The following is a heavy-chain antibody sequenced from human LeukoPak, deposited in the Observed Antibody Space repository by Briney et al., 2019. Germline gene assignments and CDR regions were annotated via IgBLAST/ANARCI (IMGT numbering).Heavy chain of an antibody. CDR2: ISSSSSYI. J-gene: IGHJ4*02. D-gene: IGHD1-26*01. V-gene: IGHV3-21*04. Sequence: GGSLRLSCAASGFTFSSYSMNWVRQAPGKGLEWVSSISSSSSYIYYADSVKGRFTISRDNAKNSLYLQMNSLRAEDTAVYYCARDRYSGSYPLDYWGQGTLVTVSS. CDR3: ARDRYSGSYPLDY. CDR1: GFTFSSYS.